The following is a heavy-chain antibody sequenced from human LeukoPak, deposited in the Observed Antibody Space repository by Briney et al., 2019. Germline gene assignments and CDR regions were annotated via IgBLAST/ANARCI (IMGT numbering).Heavy chain of an antibody. J-gene: IGHJ4*02. CDR3: ARISGSYYEGYFDY. Sequence: ASVKVSCKASGYTFTSYGISWVRQAPGQGLEWMGWINAYNGNTNYAQKLQGRVTMTTDTSTSTAYMELRSLRSDDTAVYYCARISGSYYEGYFDYWGQGTLVTVSS. CDR1: GYTFTSYG. D-gene: IGHD1-26*01. V-gene: IGHV1-18*01. CDR2: INAYNGNT.